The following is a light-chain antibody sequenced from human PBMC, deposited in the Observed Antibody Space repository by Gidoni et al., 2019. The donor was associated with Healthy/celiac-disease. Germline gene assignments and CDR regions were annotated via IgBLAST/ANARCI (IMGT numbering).Light chain of an antibody. CDR3: QQRSNWT. J-gene: IGKJ1*01. CDR1: QSVSSY. CDR2: DAS. V-gene: IGKV3-11*01. Sequence: EIVLTQSQATLSLSPGERATLSCRASQSVSSYLAWYQQKPVQAPRLLIYDASNRATGIPARFSGSGSGTDFTLTISSLEPEDFAVYYCQQRSNWTFGQGTKVEIK.